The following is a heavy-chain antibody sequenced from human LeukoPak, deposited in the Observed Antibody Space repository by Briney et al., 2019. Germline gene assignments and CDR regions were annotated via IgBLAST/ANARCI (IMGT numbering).Heavy chain of an antibody. CDR3: ARASAARSYDQFD. J-gene: IGHJ4*02. V-gene: IGHV1-8*01. CDR1: GYTFNSYD. CDR2: MNPNSGAT. Sequence: ASVKVSCKASGYTFNSYDFNWLRQATGQGPEWMGWMNPNSGATGYAQKFQGRVTMTRSASINTAYMELSSLRSEDTAVYYCARASAARSYDQFDWGQGTLVTVSS. D-gene: IGHD3-22*01.